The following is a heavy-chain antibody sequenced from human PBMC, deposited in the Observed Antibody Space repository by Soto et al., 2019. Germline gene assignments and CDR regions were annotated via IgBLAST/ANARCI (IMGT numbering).Heavy chain of an antibody. V-gene: IGHV1-69*08. CDR1: GGTFSSYT. J-gene: IGHJ5*02. CDR2: IIPILGIA. D-gene: IGHD2-2*01. CDR3: ARDRGDIVVVPAAAWFDP. Sequence: QVQLVQSGAAVKKPGSSVKVSCKASGGTFSSYTISWVRQAPVQGLEWMGRIIPILGIANYAQKFQGRVTITADKSTSTAYMELSSLRSEDTAVYYCARDRGDIVVVPAAAWFDPWGQGTLVTVSS.